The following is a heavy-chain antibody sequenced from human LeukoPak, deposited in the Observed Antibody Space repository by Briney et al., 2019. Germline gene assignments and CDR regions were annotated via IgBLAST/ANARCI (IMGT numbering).Heavy chain of an antibody. V-gene: IGHV3-30*18. Sequence: GRALRLSCADSGFTFSSYGMHWVRQAPGKGLEWVAVISYDGSNKYYADSVKGRFTISRDNSKNTLYLQMNSLRAEDTAVYYCAKGGGYSYGTAGIFDYWGQGTLVTVSS. CDR1: GFTFSSYG. D-gene: IGHD5-18*01. J-gene: IGHJ4*02. CDR3: AKGGGYSYGTAGIFDY. CDR2: ISYDGSNK.